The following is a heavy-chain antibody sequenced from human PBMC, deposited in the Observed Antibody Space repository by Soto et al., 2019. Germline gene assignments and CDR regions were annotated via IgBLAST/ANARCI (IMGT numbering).Heavy chain of an antibody. V-gene: IGHV3-21*01. D-gene: IGHD3-9*01. CDR2: INEDSTYI. CDR1: GFSFSTYS. CDR3: VRDFGRYFRTGYMDV. Sequence: EVHLVESGGGLVQPGGSLRLSCAASGFSFSTYSMNWVRQAPGKGLEWVSSINEDSTYIYYAGSVRGRFTISRDNAEDSLCLQMNSLRAEDTAVYYCVRDFGRYFRTGYMDVWGDGATVTVSS. J-gene: IGHJ6*03.